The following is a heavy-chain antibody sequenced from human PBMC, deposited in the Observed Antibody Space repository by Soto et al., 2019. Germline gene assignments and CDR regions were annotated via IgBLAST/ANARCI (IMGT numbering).Heavy chain of an antibody. D-gene: IGHD1-7*01. V-gene: IGHV3-30*18. CDR1: GFTFSSYG. J-gene: IGHJ6*02. CDR3: AKSRGQTGTTTHYYYGMDV. Sequence: GGSLRLSCAASGFTFSSYGMHWVRQAPGKGLEWVAVISYDGSNKYYADSVKGRFTISRDNSKNTLYLQMNSLRAEDTAVYYCAKSRGQTGTTTHYYYGMDVWGQGTTVTVSS. CDR2: ISYDGSNK.